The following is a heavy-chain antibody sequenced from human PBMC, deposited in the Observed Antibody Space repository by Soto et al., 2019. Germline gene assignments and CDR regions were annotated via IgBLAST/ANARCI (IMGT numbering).Heavy chain of an antibody. V-gene: IGHV1-69*06. J-gene: IGHJ5*02. CDR3: ARVGVGMATKTFGWFDP. CDR2: IIPIFGTA. CDR1: GGTFSSYA. D-gene: IGHD5-12*01. Sequence: QVQLVQSGAEVKKPGSSVKVSCKASGGTFSSYAISWVRQAPGQGLEWMGGIIPIFGTANYAQKFQGRVTITADKSTSTAYMELSSLRSEDTAVYYCARVGVGMATKTFGWFDPGAREPWSPSPQ.